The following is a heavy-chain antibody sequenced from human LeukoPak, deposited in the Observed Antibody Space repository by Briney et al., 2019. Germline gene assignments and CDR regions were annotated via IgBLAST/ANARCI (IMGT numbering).Heavy chain of an antibody. D-gene: IGHD3-10*01. V-gene: IGHV3-13*01. CDR1: GFTFSSYS. CDR3: GRAMVRGVIIGAYDI. J-gene: IGHJ3*02. CDR2: IGTAGDA. Sequence: GGSLRLSCAASGFTFSSYSMHWVRQVAGKGLEWVSGIGTAGDAYYSGSVKGRFTISRENAKNSLYLQMNSLRAGDTAVYYCGRAMVRGVIIGAYDIWGQGTMVTVSS.